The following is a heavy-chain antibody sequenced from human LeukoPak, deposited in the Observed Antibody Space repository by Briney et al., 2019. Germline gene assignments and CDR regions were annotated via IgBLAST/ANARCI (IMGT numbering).Heavy chain of an antibody. CDR1: GGPISSYY. J-gene: IGHJ4*02. V-gene: IGHV4-59*08. Sequence: SETLSLTCTVSGGPISSYYWSWIRQPPGKGLEWIGYIYYSGSTNYNPSLKSRVTISVDTSKDQFYLKLSCVTDADTAVCYCARHIRKTSEFDYWGQGTLVTVSS. CDR3: ARHIRKTSEFDY. CDR2: IYYSGST. D-gene: IGHD2-2*01.